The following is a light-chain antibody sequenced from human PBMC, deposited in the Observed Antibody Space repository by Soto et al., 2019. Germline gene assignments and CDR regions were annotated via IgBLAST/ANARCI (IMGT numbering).Light chain of an antibody. CDR1: QSVRSN. Sequence: EIVMTQSPATLSVSPWERPTLSFIASQSVRSNLAWYQQKPGQSPRLLIYGASTRATGIPARFSGSGSGTQFTLTISSLQSEDFAVYYCQQYNNWPPAWTFGQGTKVDIK. CDR2: GAS. V-gene: IGKV3-15*01. J-gene: IGKJ1*01. CDR3: QQYNNWPPAWT.